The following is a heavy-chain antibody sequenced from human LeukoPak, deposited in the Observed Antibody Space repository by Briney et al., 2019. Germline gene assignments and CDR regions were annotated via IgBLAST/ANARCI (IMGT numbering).Heavy chain of an antibody. V-gene: IGHV1-18*01. CDR1: GFTFTHYG. J-gene: IGHJ5*02. CDR2: ISPYNGNT. D-gene: IGHD2-2*01. CDR3: ARVDRVVVPAATIGRTNWFDP. Sequence: ASVKVSCKASGFTFTHYGLNWVRQAPGQGLEWMGWISPYNGNTKYAQKLQGRVTMTTDTSTSTAYMELRSLRSDDTAVYYCARVDRVVVPAATIGRTNWFDPWGQGTLVTVSS.